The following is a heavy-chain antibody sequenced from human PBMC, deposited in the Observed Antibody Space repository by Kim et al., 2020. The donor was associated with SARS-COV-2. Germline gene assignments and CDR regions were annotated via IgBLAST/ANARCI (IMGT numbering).Heavy chain of an antibody. CDR1: GFTFSSYG. CDR2: ISYDGSNK. CDR3: AKLDGYNSNDAFDI. J-gene: IGHJ3*02. D-gene: IGHD5-12*01. V-gene: IGHV3-30*18. Sequence: GGSLRLSCAASGFTFSSYGMHWVRQAPGKGLEWVAVISYDGSNKYYADSVKGRFTISRDNSKNTLYLQMNSLRAEDTAVYYCAKLDGYNSNDAFDIWGQGTMVTVSS.